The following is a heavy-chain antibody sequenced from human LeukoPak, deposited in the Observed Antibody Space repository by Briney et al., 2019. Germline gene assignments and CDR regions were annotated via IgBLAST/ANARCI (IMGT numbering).Heavy chain of an antibody. CDR2: IHAGGTT. J-gene: IGHJ4*02. CDR3: ARQYISGQWYFDY. Sequence: PGGSLRLSCAVSGFTVSSNYMNWVRQAPGKGLEWVSVIHAGGTTFYADSVKGRFTISRDNSKNTLYLQMNSLIPEDTAVYYCARQYISGQWYFDYWGQGTLVTVSS. CDR1: GFTVSSNY. V-gene: IGHV3-53*05. D-gene: IGHD5-18*01.